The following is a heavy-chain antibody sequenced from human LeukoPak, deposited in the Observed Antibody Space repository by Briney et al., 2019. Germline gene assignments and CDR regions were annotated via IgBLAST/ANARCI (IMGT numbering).Heavy chain of an antibody. CDR1: SYSLNRCSSY. J-gene: IGHJ4*02. CDR3: ARDSGSSGWDPTSFFDN. Sequence: SQTHSLTSTLSSYSLNRCSSYGRWIRHPPGKRLASIGNIYYSGSTNYNPSLKSRVTISLDASKNQFSLKLSSVTAADTAVYYCARDSGSSGWDPTSFFDNWGQGTLVTVSS. CDR2: IYYSGST. V-gene: IGHV4-61*01. D-gene: IGHD6-19*01.